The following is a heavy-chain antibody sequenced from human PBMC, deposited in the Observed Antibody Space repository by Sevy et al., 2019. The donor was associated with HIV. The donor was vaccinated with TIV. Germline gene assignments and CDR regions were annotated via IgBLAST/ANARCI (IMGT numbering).Heavy chain of an antibody. CDR3: ARETRGSGSYFDY. J-gene: IGHJ4*02. V-gene: IGHV3-30-3*01. CDR1: GFTFSSYA. Sequence: GGSLRLSCAASGFTFSSYAMHWVRQAPGKGLEWVSVISYDGSNKYYADSVKGRFTISRDNSKNTLYLQMNSLRAEDTAVYYCARETRGSGSYFDYWGQGTLVTVSS. D-gene: IGHD3-10*01. CDR2: ISYDGSNK.